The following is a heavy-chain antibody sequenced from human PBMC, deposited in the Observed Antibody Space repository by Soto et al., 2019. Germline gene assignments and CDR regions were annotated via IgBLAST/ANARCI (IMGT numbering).Heavy chain of an antibody. CDR2: ISAYNGNT. CDR1: GYTFTSYG. D-gene: IGHD1-1*01. Sequence: ASVKVSCKASGYTFTSYGISWVRQAPGQGLEWMGWISAYNGNTNYAQKLQGRVTMTTDTSTSTAYMELRSLRSDDTAVYYCARDTGTTWLGYYYYYMDVWGKGTTVTVSS. CDR3: ARDTGTTWLGYYYYYMDV. V-gene: IGHV1-18*01. J-gene: IGHJ6*03.